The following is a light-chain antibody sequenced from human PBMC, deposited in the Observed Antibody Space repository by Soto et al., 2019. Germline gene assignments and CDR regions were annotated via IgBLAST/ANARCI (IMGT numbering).Light chain of an antibody. CDR1: QSVSSY. V-gene: IGKV3-20*01. Sequence: EIVLTQSPATLSFSPGERATLSCRASQSVSSYLAWYQQKPGQAPRLLIYGASSRATGIPDRFSGSGSGTDFTLTISRLEPEDFAVYYCQQYGSSITFGQGTRLEIK. J-gene: IGKJ5*01. CDR3: QQYGSSIT. CDR2: GAS.